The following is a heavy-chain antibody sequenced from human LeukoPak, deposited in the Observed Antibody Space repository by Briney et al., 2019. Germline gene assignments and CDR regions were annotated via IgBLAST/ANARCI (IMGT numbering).Heavy chain of an antibody. D-gene: IGHD3-10*02. J-gene: IGHJ4*02. CDR3: AAVPGIIIAGYFAS. V-gene: IGHV3-23*01. Sequence: GGSLRLSCVASGFTFTSSAMTWVHQAPGKGLEWVSVVGSTGGTTYYADSVKGRFTISRDNAKNTMILQMNNLRVEDTAVYYCAAVPGIIIAGYFASWGRGTLVAVSA. CDR1: GFTFTSSA. CDR2: VGSTGGTT.